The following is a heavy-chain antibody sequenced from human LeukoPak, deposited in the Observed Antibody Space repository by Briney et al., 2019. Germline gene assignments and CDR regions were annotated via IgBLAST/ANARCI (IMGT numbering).Heavy chain of an antibody. V-gene: IGHV4-39*01. J-gene: IGHJ4*02. Sequence: PSETLSLTCTVSGGSISSSSYYWGWIRQPPGKGLEWIGSIYYSGSTYYNPSLKRRVTISVDTSKNQFSLKLSSVTAADTAVYYCARTATSGYSSSRDDYWGQGTLVTVSS. CDR1: GGSISSSSYY. D-gene: IGHD6-13*01. CDR2: IYYSGST. CDR3: ARTATSGYSSSRDDY.